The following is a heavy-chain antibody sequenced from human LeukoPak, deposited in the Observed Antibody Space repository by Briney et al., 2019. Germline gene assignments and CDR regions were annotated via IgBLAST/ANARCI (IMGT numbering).Heavy chain of an antibody. J-gene: IGHJ2*01. CDR1: GFTFDDYG. CDR2: INWNGGST. CDR3: ARDYRRITMVVVAKRAGFFDL. V-gene: IGHV3-20*04. Sequence: GGSLRLSCAASGFTFDDYGMSWVRQAPGKGLEWVSGINWNGGSTGYADSVKGRFTISRDNAKNSLYLQMNSLRAEDTAVYYCARDYRRITMVVVAKRAGFFDLWGRGTLVTVSS. D-gene: IGHD3-22*01.